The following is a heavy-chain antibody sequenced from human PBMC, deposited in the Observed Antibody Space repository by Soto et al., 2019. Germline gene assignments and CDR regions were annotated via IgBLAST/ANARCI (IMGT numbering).Heavy chain of an antibody. D-gene: IGHD6-19*01. CDR2: IHHSGST. J-gene: IGHJ4*02. V-gene: IGHV4-4*02. Sequence: QVQLQESGTGLVKPSGTLSLTCAVSAVSISSGSFWGWVRQPPGKGLEWIGDIHHSGSTNYNPSLKSRVTIAVDTSKTHFSLKLNSVTAADTAVYYCAGSAGWYAVHSWGQGILVIVSS. CDR1: AVSISSGSF. CDR3: AGSAGWYAVHS.